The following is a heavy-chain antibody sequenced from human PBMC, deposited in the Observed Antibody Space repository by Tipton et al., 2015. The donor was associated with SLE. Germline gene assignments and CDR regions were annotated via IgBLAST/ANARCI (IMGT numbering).Heavy chain of an antibody. Sequence: TLSLTCTVSGGSISSGSYYWSWIRQPPGKGLEWIGEINHSGSTNYNPSLKSRVTISVDTSKNQFSLKLSSVTAADTAVYYCARGGGSGWYNAFDIWGQGTMVTVSS. D-gene: IGHD6-19*01. J-gene: IGHJ3*02. CDR2: INHSGST. V-gene: IGHV4-39*07. CDR3: ARGGGSGWYNAFDI. CDR1: GGSISSGSYY.